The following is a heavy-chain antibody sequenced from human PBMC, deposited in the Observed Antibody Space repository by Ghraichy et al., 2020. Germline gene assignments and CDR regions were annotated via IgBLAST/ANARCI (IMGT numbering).Heavy chain of an antibody. D-gene: IGHD4-23*01. Sequence: SYISSSSRSIFYADSVKGRFTISRDNAQNSLSLQMNSLRDQDTAVYYCARASTVVSFFYYDGMDVWGQG. CDR3: ARASTVVSFFYYDGMDV. CDR2: ISSSSRSI. J-gene: IGHJ6*02. V-gene: IGHV3-48*02.